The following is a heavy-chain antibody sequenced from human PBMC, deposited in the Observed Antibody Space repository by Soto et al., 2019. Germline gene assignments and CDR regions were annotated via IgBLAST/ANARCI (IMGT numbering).Heavy chain of an antibody. D-gene: IGHD6-13*01. Sequence: GGSLRLSCAASGFTFSSYGMHWVRQAPGKGLEWVAVISYDGSNKYYADSVKVRFTISRDNSKNTLYLQMNSLRAEDTAVYYCAKVGWLAAGKPDYYGMDVWGQGTTVTVSS. CDR3: AKVGWLAAGKPDYYGMDV. CDR1: GFTFSSYG. J-gene: IGHJ6*02. V-gene: IGHV3-30*18. CDR2: ISYDGSNK.